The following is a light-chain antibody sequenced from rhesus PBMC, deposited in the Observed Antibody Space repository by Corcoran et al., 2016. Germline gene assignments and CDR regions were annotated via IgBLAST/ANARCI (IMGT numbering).Light chain of an antibody. CDR1: ENVNNY. CDR2: AAS. V-gene: IGKV1-74*01. Sequence: DIQMTQSPSSLSASVGDRVTITCRASENVNNYLPWYQQKPGKAPKHLIYAASTLQSGVPSRFSGSGSWTDYTFTISSLQPEDVATYYCQHSYGTPLTFGGGTKVEIK. CDR3: QHSYGTPLT. J-gene: IGKJ4*01.